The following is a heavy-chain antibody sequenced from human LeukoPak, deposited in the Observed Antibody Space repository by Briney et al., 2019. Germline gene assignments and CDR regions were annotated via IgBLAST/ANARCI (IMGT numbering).Heavy chain of an antibody. Sequence: PSETLSLTCAVYGGSFSGYYWSWIRQPPGKGLEWIGYIYYSGSTNYNPSLKSRVTISVDTSKNQFSLKLSSVTAADTAVYYCASQGQGRITIFGVVTHAFDIWGQGTMVTVSS. D-gene: IGHD3-3*01. CDR1: GGSFSGYY. CDR3: ASQGQGRITIFGVVTHAFDI. J-gene: IGHJ3*02. CDR2: IYYSGST. V-gene: IGHV4-59*01.